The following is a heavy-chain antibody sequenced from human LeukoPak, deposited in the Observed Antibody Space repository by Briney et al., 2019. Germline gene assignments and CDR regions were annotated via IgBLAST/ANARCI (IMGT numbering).Heavy chain of an antibody. CDR3: ARGYSGSYANAFDI. V-gene: IGHV1-69*13. J-gene: IGHJ3*02. D-gene: IGHD1-26*01. CDR1: GGTFSSYA. Sequence: SVKVSCKASGGTFSSYAISWARQAPGQGLEWMGGIIPIFGTANYAQKFQGRVTITADESTSTAYMELSSLRSEDTAVYYCARGYSGSYANAFDIWGQGTMVTVSS. CDR2: IIPIFGTA.